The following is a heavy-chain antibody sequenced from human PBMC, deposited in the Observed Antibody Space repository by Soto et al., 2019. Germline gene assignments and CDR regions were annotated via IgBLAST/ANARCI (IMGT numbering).Heavy chain of an antibody. CDR2: ISYDGSKT. CDR1: GLNFSGYS. V-gene: IGHV3-30-3*01. Sequence: SGGSLRLSCAASGLNFSGYSMHWVRQAPGKGLEWEAVISYDGSKTYYADSVQGRFTISRDNSMNTLYLQMNSLRVEDTAVYYCVGVAETGDYWGQGTLVTVSS. CDR3: VGVAETGDY. J-gene: IGHJ4*02.